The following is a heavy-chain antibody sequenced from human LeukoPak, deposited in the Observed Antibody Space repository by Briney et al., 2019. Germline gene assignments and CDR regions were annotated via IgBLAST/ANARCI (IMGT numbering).Heavy chain of an antibody. D-gene: IGHD1-20*01. J-gene: IGHJ3*02. CDR3: AREGRITGTKYAFDI. CDR1: GGSISNYY. CDR2: IYYSGST. V-gene: IGHV4-59*01. Sequence: SETLSLTCTVSGGSISNYYWSWIRQPPGKGLEWIGYIYYSGSTNYNPSLKSRVTISVDTSKNQFSLKLSSVTAADTAVYYCAREGRITGTKYAFDIWGQGTMVTVSS.